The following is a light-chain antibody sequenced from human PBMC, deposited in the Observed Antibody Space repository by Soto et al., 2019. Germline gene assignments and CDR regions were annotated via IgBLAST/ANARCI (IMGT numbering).Light chain of an antibody. J-gene: IGKJ1*01. V-gene: IGKV1-5*03. CDR3: QQYNSYSWT. Sequence: QTTQFPSTLSASVGDRVTITCRASQSISSWLAWYQQKPGKAPKVLIYRASTLESGVPSRFSGSGSGTEFTLTISSLQPDDFATYYCQQYNSYSWTFGQGTKVDIK. CDR1: QSISSW. CDR2: RAS.